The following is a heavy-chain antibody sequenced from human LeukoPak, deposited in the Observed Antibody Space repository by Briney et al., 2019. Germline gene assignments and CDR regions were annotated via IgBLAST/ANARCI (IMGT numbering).Heavy chain of an antibody. V-gene: IGHV5-51*01. CDR3: ATSYCTPSNCSGFDS. CDR1: GYSFTNYW. J-gene: IGHJ4*02. Sequence: GESLKISCKGSGYSFTNYWIGWVRQMPGKGLEYMGIIYPDDSDTRYSPSFQGQVAISADKSINTAYLQWSSLKASDTAMYYCATSYCTPSNCSGFDSWGQGTPVTVSS. D-gene: IGHD2-8*01. CDR2: IYPDDSDT.